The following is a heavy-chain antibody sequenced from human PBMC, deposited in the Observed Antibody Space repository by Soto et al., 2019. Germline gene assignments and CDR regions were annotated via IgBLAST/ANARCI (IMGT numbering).Heavy chain of an antibody. Sequence: PGESLKISCKGSGYSFTSYWIGWVRQMPGKGLEWMGIIYPGDSDTRYSPSFQGQVTISADKSISTAYLQWSSLKASDTAMCYCVRWALGAGPHYGMDVWGQGTTVTVSS. CDR3: VRWALGAGPHYGMDV. D-gene: IGHD1-26*01. V-gene: IGHV5-51*01. CDR2: IYPGDSDT. CDR1: GYSFTSYW. J-gene: IGHJ6*02.